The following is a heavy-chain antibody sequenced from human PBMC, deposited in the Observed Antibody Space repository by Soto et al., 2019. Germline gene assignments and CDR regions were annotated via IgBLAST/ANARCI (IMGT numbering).Heavy chain of an antibody. CDR3: ARTSLADYDFWSGYGNAFDI. V-gene: IGHV3-20*01. J-gene: IGHJ3*02. D-gene: IGHD3-3*01. Sequence: GGSLRLSCAASGFTFDDYGMSWVRQAPGKGLEWVSGINWNGGSTGYADFVKGRFTISRDNAKNSLYLQMNSLRAEDTALYHCARTSLADYDFWSGYGNAFDIWGQGTMVTVSS. CDR1: GFTFDDYG. CDR2: INWNGGST.